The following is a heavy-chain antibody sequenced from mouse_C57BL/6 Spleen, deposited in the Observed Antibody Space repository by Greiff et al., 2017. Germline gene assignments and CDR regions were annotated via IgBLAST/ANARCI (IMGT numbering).Heavy chain of an antibody. CDR2: INPGSGGT. Sequence: QVQLQQSGAELVRPGTSVKVSCKASGYAFTNYLIEWVKQRPGQGLEWIGVINPGSGGTNYNEKFKGKATLTADKSSSTAYMQLSSLTSEDSAVYFCARSRGSSGYYYYAMDYWGQGTSVTVSS. V-gene: IGHV1-54*01. CDR1: GYAFTNYL. CDR3: ARSRGSSGYYYYAMDY. J-gene: IGHJ4*01. D-gene: IGHD3-2*02.